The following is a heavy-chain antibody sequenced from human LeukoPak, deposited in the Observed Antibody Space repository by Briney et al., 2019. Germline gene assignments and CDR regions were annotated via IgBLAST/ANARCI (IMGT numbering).Heavy chain of an antibody. D-gene: IGHD5-12*01. CDR1: GGSISSSNW. CDR2: IYYSGST. V-gene: IGHV4-39*01. J-gene: IGHJ3*02. CDR3: ARHRVVATINDAFDI. Sequence: PSETLSLTCAVSGGSISSSNWWSWVRQPPGKRLEWIGSIYYSGSTYYNPSLKSRVTISVDMSKNQFSLRLSSVTAADTAVYYCARHRVVATINDAFDIWGQGTMVTVSS.